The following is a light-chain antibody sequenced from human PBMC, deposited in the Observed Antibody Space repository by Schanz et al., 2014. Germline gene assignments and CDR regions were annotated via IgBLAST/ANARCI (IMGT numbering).Light chain of an antibody. J-gene: IGLJ1*01. CDR1: SSDVGAYKY. Sequence: QSARTQPPSASGSPGQSVTISCTGTSSDVGAYKYVSWYQQHPGKAPKLIIYEVTKRPSGVPDRFSGSKSGNTASLTVSGLQAEDEADYYCSSYAGSDNLIFGTGTKLTVL. CDR2: EVT. CDR3: SSYAGSDNLI. V-gene: IGLV2-8*01.